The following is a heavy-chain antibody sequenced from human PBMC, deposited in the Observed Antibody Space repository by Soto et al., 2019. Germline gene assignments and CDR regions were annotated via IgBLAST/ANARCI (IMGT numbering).Heavy chain of an antibody. Sequence: EVQLVETGGGLIQPGGSLRLSCAASGFTVSSNYMSWVRQAPGKGLEWVSVIYSGGSTYYADSVKGRFTISRDNSKNTLYLQMNSLRAEDTAVYYCARSKGPGDYSLGLRGQGTLVTVSS. D-gene: IGHD4-17*01. V-gene: IGHV3-53*02. CDR1: GFTVSSNY. CDR3: ARSKGPGDYSLGL. J-gene: IGHJ4*02. CDR2: IYSGGST.